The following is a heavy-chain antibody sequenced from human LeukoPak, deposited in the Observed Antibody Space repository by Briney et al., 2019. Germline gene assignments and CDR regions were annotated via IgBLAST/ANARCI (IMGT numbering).Heavy chain of an antibody. Sequence: SETLSLTCAVYGGSFSGYYWSWIRQPPGKGLEWIGEINHSGSTNYNPSLKSRVTISVDTSKNQFSLKLSSVTAADTAVYYCARKGYCSSTSCCPLLYYFDYWGQGTLVTVSS. D-gene: IGHD2-2*01. J-gene: IGHJ4*02. CDR2: INHSGST. V-gene: IGHV4-34*01. CDR3: ARKGYCSSTSCCPLLYYFDY. CDR1: GGSFSGYY.